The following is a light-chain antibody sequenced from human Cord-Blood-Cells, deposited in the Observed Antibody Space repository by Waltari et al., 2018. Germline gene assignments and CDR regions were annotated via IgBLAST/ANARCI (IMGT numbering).Light chain of an antibody. V-gene: IGKV1-9*01. CDR1: QGISSY. Sequence: DIQLTQSPSFLSASVGDRVTITYRASQGISSYLAWYQQKPGKAPKLLIYAASTLQSGVPSRFSGSGSGTEFTLTISSLQPEDFATYYCQQRNSYPYSFGQGTKLEIK. CDR2: AAS. CDR3: QQRNSYPYS. J-gene: IGKJ2*03.